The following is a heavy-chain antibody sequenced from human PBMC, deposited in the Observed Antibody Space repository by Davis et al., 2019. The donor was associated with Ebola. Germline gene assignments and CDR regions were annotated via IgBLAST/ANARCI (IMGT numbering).Heavy chain of an antibody. J-gene: IGHJ6*02. CDR1: GFTFSSYG. Sequence: GESLKISCAASGFTFSSYGMHWVRQAPGKGLEWVADIWYDGSNKYYADSVKGRFTISRDNAKNSLYLQMNSLRAEDTAVYYCAREWYGSGSYFNRSMDVWGQGTAVTVSS. V-gene: IGHV3-33*01. D-gene: IGHD3-10*01. CDR2: IWYDGSNK. CDR3: AREWYGSGSYFNRSMDV.